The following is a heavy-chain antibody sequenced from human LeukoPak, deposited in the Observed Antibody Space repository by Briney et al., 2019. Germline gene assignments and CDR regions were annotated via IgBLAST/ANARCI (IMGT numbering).Heavy chain of an antibody. D-gene: IGHD6-13*01. CDR1: GGSISSSNW. CDR2: IYHSGST. J-gene: IGHJ5*02. V-gene: IGHV4-4*02. Sequence: PSGTLSLTCAVSGGSISSSNWWSWVRQPPGKGLEWIGEIYHSGSTNYNPSLKSRVTISVDKSKNQFSLKLSSVTAADTAVYYCARQGSSSWYTGWFGPWGQGTLVTVSS. CDR3: ARQGSSSWYTGWFGP.